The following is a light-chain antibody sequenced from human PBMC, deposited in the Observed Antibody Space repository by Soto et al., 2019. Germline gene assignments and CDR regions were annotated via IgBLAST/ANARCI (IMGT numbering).Light chain of an antibody. CDR1: QSVSSY. CDR2: DAS. CDR3: HPRNNWHIT. Sequence: EIVLTQSPATLSLSPGERAILSCRASQSVSSYLGWYQQKPGQSPRLLIYDASNRATGVPARFSGSGSGTDFTLTISSLEPEDFAIYYCHPRNNWHITLGPGTLLEIK. J-gene: IGKJ5*01. V-gene: IGKV3-11*01.